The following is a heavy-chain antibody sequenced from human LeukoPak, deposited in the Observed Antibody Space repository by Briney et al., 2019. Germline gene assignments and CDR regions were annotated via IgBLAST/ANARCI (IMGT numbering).Heavy chain of an antibody. V-gene: IGHV3-48*01. CDR1: GFPLSSYS. CDR2: ISSSGSAI. CDR3: VRVKGSYFDY. D-gene: IGHD2-15*01. Sequence: GGSLRLSCAASGFPLSSYSINWVGQAPGKGLEWVSYISSSGSAIYYVDSVKGRFTVSRDNAKNSLFLQMNSPRAEDTAVYYCVRVKGSYFDYWGQGALVTVS. J-gene: IGHJ4*02.